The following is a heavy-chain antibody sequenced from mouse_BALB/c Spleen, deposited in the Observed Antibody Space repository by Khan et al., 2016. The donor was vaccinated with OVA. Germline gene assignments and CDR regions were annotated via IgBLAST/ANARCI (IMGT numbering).Heavy chain of an antibody. D-gene: IGHD2-4*01. V-gene: IGHV3-2*02. CDR2: ISYSGYT. Sequence: EVQLQESGPGLVKPSQSLSLTCTVTGYSITSNYAWSWIRQFPGNKLEWMGYISYSGYTNYNPSLKSRLSVTRDTSENQFFLQLNSVTTEDTATYYCARQNYDAYALDYWGQGTSVTVSS. CDR1: GYSITSNYA. CDR3: ARQNYDAYALDY. J-gene: IGHJ4*01.